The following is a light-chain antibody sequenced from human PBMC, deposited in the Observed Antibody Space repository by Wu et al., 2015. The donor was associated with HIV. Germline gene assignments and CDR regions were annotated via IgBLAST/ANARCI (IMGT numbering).Light chain of an antibody. CDR3: QQYNSYSWT. CDR1: QSISSW. CDR2: KAS. J-gene: IGKJ1*01. Sequence: DIQMTQSPSTLSASVGDRVTITCRANQSISSWLAWYQQKPGKAPKLLIYKASSLESGVPSRFSGSGSGTEFTLTISSLQPDDFATYYCQQYNSYSWTFGQGPRWKSN. V-gene: IGKV1-5*03.